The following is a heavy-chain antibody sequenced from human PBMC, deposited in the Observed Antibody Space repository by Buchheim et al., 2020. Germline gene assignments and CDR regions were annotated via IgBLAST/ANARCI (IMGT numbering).Heavy chain of an antibody. J-gene: IGHJ4*02. Sequence: EVQLVESGGGLVQPGGSLRLSCAASGFTFSSYSMNWVRQAPGKGLEWVSYISSSSSTIYYADSVKGRFTISRDNAKNSLYLPMNSLRAEDTAVYYCARERENRYDFWSGYYYHYWGQGTL. CDR1: GFTFSSYS. V-gene: IGHV3-48*01. CDR3: ARERENRYDFWSGYYYHY. CDR2: ISSSSSTI. D-gene: IGHD3-3*01.